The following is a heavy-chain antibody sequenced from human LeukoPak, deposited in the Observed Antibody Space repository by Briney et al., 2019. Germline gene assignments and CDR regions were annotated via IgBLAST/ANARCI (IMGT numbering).Heavy chain of an antibody. CDR3: AKDRSSSWHARDDY. CDR1: GFTFSSYA. D-gene: IGHD6-13*01. CDR2: ISGSGGST. Sequence: LPGGSLRLSCAASGFTFSSYAMSWVRQAPGKGLEWVSAISGSGGSTYNADSVKGRFTISRDNSKNTLYLQMNSLRAEDTAVCYCAKDRSSSWHARDDYWGQGTLVTVSS. V-gene: IGHV3-23*01. J-gene: IGHJ4*02.